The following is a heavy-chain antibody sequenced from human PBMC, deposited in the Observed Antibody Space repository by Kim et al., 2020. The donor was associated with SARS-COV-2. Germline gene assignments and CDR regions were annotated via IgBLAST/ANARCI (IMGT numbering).Heavy chain of an antibody. CDR2: INPNSGGT. D-gene: IGHD3-3*01. J-gene: IGHJ6*02. Sequence: ASVKVSCKASGYTFTGYYMHWVRQAPGQGLEWMGRINPNSGGTNYAQKFQGRVTMTRDTSISTVYMELSRLRSDDTAVYYCARDSSIFGVVITPLSYYYGMDVWGQGTTVTVSS. CDR3: ARDSSIFGVVITPLSYYYGMDV. CDR1: GYTFTGYY. V-gene: IGHV1-2*06.